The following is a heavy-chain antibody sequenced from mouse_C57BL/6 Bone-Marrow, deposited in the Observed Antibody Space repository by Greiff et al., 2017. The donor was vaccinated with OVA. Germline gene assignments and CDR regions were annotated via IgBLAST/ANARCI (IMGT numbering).Heavy chain of an antibody. CDR1: GFTFSSYA. CDR3: TREMGGVFDY. J-gene: IGHJ2*01. Sequence: EVNVVESGEGLVKPGGSLKLSCAASGFTFSSYAMSWVRQTPEKRLEWVAYISSGGDYIYYADTVKGRFTISRDNARNTLYLQMSSLKSEDTAMYYCTREMGGVFDYWGQGTTLTVSS. CDR2: ISSGGDYI. V-gene: IGHV5-9-1*02. D-gene: IGHD2-3*01.